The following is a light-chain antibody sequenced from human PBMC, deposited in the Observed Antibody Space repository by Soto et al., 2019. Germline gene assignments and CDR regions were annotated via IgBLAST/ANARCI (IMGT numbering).Light chain of an antibody. CDR1: QSISNS. J-gene: IGKJ2*01. CDR2: KTS. CDR3: QEYSSYLYT. V-gene: IGKV1-5*03. Sequence: DIEMTQSPSTLSASVGDRVTITCRASQSISNSLAWYQQRPGKAPNLLIYKTSSLQTGVPSRFSGSGSGTEFTLTIISLQPDDSATYYCQEYSSYLYTFGQGTKLEIK.